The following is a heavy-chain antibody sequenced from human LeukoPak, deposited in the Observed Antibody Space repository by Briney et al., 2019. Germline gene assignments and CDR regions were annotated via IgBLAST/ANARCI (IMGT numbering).Heavy chain of an antibody. V-gene: IGHV3-23*01. CDR2: ISASGGST. D-gene: IGHD3-22*01. Sequence: PGGSLRLSCAASGFTFRSYVMSWVRQSPGKGLQWVSSISASGGSTYYADSVKGRLTISRDNSENTLYLQMNSLRAEDTAIYYCAKEYYDTTGYFYSLDFWGQGTLVTVSS. CDR1: GFTFRSYV. CDR3: AKEYYDTTGYFYSLDF. J-gene: IGHJ4*02.